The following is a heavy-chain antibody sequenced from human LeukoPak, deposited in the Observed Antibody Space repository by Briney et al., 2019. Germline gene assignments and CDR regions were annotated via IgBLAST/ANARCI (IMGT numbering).Heavy chain of an antibody. CDR2: IATYNGDT. J-gene: IGHJ4*02. CDR3: ARVGKRMILVVHYPAPYDY. D-gene: IGHD3-22*01. CDR1: GYTFTNYG. V-gene: IGHV1-18*01. Sequence: ASVKVSCKASGYTFTNYGTSWVRQAPGQGLEWMGGIATYNGDTNYSQKFQGRVTMTTDTSTSTAYMELRSLRSDDTAVYYCARVGKRMILVVHYPAPYDYWGQGTLVTVSS.